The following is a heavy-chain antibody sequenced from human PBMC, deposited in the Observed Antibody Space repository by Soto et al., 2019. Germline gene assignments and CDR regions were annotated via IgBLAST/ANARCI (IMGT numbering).Heavy chain of an antibody. Sequence: QVQLQESGPGLVKPSETLSLTCTVSGGSISSYYWSWIRQPPGKGLEWIGYIYYSGSANYNPSLKCRVTTSVDTSKNQFSLKLSSVTAADTAVYYGARQSGYSSGWSPDWGQGTLVTVSS. CDR3: ARQSGYSSGWSPD. V-gene: IGHV4-59*08. CDR1: GGSISSYY. CDR2: IYYSGSA. D-gene: IGHD6-19*01. J-gene: IGHJ4*02.